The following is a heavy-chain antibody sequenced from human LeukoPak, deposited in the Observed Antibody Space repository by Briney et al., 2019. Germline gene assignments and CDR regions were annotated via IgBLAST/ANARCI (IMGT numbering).Heavy chain of an antibody. J-gene: IGHJ3*02. V-gene: IGHV4-59*08. Sequence: SETLSLTCTVSGGSISSYYCSWIRQPPGKGLEWIGYIYYSGSTNYNPSLKSRVTISVDTSKNQFSLKLSSVTAADTAVYYCASRGLLWFGEAPGGNAFDIWGQGTMVTVSS. CDR3: ASRGLLWFGEAPGGNAFDI. D-gene: IGHD3-10*01. CDR2: IYYSGST. CDR1: GGSISSYY.